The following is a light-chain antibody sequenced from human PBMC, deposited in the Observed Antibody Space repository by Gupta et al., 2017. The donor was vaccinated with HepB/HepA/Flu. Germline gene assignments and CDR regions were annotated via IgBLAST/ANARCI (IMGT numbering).Light chain of an antibody. CDR1: QSLLDRNGYNL. J-gene: IGKJ1*01. Sequence: DILMTQSPLSLPVTPGEPASILCRSSQSLLDRNGYNLLDWYVQKPGQSPQLLIYFASHRASGVPDRFSASGSGTVFTLEISRVEADDVGVYYCMQALHTSWTFGQGTKVEIK. CDR3: MQALHTSWT. V-gene: IGKV2-28*01. CDR2: FAS.